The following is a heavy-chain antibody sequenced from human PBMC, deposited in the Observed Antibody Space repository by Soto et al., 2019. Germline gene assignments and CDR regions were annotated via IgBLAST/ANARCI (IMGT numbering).Heavy chain of an antibody. CDR1: GGSISSSSYY. CDR3: ARRSPTGDAHFDY. J-gene: IGHJ4*02. D-gene: IGHD3-10*01. CDR2: IYYSGST. V-gene: IGHV4-39*01. Sequence: SETLSLTCTVSGGSISSSSYYWGWIRQPPGKGLEWIGSIYYSGSTYCNPSLKSRVTISVDTSKNQFSLKLSSVTAADTAVYYCARRSPTGDAHFDYWGQGTLVTVSS.